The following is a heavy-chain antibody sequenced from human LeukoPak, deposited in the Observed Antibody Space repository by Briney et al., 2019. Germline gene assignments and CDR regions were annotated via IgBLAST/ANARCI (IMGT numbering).Heavy chain of an antibody. Sequence: ASVKVSCKAFGYTITGCYIHWVRQAPGQGLEWMGWINPNNGGTNSAQKFQGMVTMTRDTSIGTAYMELNRLTYDDTAVYYCGRDRHWNQGNFDYWGQGTLVTVSS. J-gene: IGHJ4*02. CDR1: GYTITGCY. V-gene: IGHV1-2*02. D-gene: IGHD1-1*01. CDR2: INPNNGGT. CDR3: GRDRHWNQGNFDY.